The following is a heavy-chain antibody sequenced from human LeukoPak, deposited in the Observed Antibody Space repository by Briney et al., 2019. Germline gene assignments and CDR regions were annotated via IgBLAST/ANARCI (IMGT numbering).Heavy chain of an antibody. V-gene: IGHV3-23*01. D-gene: IGHD2-15*01. J-gene: IGHJ3*02. CDR1: GFTFSSYA. CDR2: ISGSGGST. Sequence: GASLRLSCAASGFTFSSYAMSWVRQAPGKGLEWVSAISGSGGSTYYADSVKGRFTISRDNSKSTLYLQMNSLRAEDTAVYYCAKVVAARLDAFDIWGQGTMVTVSS. CDR3: AKVVAARLDAFDI.